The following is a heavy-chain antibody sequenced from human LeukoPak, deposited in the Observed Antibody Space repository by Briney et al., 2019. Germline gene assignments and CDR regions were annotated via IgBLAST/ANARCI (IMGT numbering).Heavy chain of an antibody. CDR2: ISAYNGNT. CDR3: ARGGSSWALPLKYYFDY. Sequence: ASVKVSCKASGYTFTSYGIRWVRQAPGQGLEWMGWISAYNGNTNYAQKLQGRVTMTTDTSTSTAYMELRSLRSDDTAVYYCARGGSSWALPLKYYFDYWGQGTLVTVSS. J-gene: IGHJ4*02. D-gene: IGHD6-13*01. V-gene: IGHV1-18*01. CDR1: GYTFTSYG.